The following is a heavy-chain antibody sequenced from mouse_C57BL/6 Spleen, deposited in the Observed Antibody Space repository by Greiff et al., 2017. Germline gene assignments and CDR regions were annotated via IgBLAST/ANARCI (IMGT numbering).Heavy chain of an antibody. CDR2: IFPGSGST. D-gene: IGHD2-4*01. V-gene: IGHV1-75*01. J-gene: IGHJ3*01. CDR3: ARSYDYDGAWFAY. CDR1: GYTFTDYY. Sequence: VQLQQSGPELVKPGASVKISCKASGYTFTDYYINGVKQRPGQGLEGIGWIFPGSGSTYYNEKFKGKATLTVDKSSSTAYMLLSRLPSEDSAVYFCARSYDYDGAWFAYWGQGTLVTVSA.